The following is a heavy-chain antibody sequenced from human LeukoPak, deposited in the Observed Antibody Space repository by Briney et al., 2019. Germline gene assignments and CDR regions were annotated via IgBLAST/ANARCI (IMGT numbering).Heavy chain of an antibody. CDR2: IRSKAYGGTT. J-gene: IGHJ3*02. Sequence: GGSLRLSCPPPGFTFGDYVMSWFGQAPGRGRGGVGFIRSKAYGGTTEYAASVKGRFPISRDDSKSIAYLQMNSLKTEDTAVYYCARGGSYLSAFDIWGQGTMVTVSS. V-gene: IGHV3-49*03. CDR3: ARGGSYLSAFDI. CDR1: GFTFGDYV. D-gene: IGHD1-26*01.